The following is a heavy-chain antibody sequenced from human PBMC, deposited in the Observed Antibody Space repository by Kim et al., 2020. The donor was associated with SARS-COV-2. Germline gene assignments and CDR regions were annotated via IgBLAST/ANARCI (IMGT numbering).Heavy chain of an antibody. Sequence: KVQGRVTMTRETSTSPVYMELSSLRSEDTAVYYCARRSYYGSGSDGMDVWGQGTTVTVSS. CDR3: ARRSYYGSGSDGMDV. V-gene: IGHV1-46*01. J-gene: IGHJ6*02. D-gene: IGHD3-10*01.